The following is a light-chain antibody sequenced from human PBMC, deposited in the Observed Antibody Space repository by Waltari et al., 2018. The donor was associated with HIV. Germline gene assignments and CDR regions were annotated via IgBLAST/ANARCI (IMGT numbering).Light chain of an antibody. J-gene: IGKJ1*01. CDR3: QQLNSYPST. Sequence: DIQLTQSPSFLSASVGDRVTITCRASHGISSYLDWYQQKPGKAPKLLIYAASTLQSGVPSRFSGSGSGTEFTLTISSLRPEDFATYYCQQLNSYPSTFGQGTKVEIK. CDR2: AAS. CDR1: HGISSY. V-gene: IGKV1-9*01.